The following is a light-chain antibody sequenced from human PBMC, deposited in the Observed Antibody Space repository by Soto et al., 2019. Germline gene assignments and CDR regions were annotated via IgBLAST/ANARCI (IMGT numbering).Light chain of an antibody. CDR1: QGIGDT. V-gene: IGKV3-15*01. Sequence: EVVMTQSPATLSGSPGECATLSCSSSQGIGDTFAWYHHKPGQTPRLLIYDTSTWATGVPARFSGSRSGTQLTLTVNSLEYEAFALYYCHRSNNSALPFGGGTKV. CDR3: HRSNNSALP. J-gene: IGKJ4*01. CDR2: DTS.